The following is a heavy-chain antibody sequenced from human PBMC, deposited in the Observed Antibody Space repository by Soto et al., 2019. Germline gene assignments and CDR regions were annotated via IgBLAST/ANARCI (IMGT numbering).Heavy chain of an antibody. Sequence: QVQLQESGPGLVKPSETLSLTCTVSGGSISSYYWSWIRQPPGKGLEWIGYIYYSGSTNYNPSRKSRVTISVDTSKNQFSLKLSSVTAADTAVYYCARDPDFGAFDIWGQGTMVTVSS. J-gene: IGHJ3*02. CDR3: ARDPDFGAFDI. V-gene: IGHV4-59*01. D-gene: IGHD3-10*01. CDR2: IYYSGST. CDR1: GGSISSYY.